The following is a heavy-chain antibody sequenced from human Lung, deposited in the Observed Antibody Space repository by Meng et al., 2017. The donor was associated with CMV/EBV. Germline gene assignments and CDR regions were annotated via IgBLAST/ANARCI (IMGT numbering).Heavy chain of an antibody. J-gene: IGHJ5*02. CDR2: IYPGDSDV. Sequence: GESXKISCQGFGYIFSDYWIGWVRQMPGKGLEWMGIIYPGDSDVRYSPSFQGQVFISADEYISTAYLQWYSLKASDTAIYYCARNGADEDYWFDPWGQGTXVTVSS. V-gene: IGHV5-51*01. CDR1: GYIFSDYW. D-gene: IGHD4-17*01. CDR3: ARNGADEDYWFDP.